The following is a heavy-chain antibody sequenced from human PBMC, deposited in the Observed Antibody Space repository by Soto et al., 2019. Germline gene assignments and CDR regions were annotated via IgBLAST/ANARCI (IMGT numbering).Heavy chain of an antibody. CDR3: AREPYCGGDCYSRARGRFDY. Sequence: ASVKVSCKASGGTFSSYAISWVRQAPGQGLEWMGGIIPIFGTANYAQKFQGRVTITADESTSTAYMELSSLRSEDTAVYYCAREPYCGGDCYSRARGRFDYWGQGTLVTVSS. CDR1: GGTFSSYA. V-gene: IGHV1-69*13. J-gene: IGHJ4*02. CDR2: IIPIFGTA. D-gene: IGHD2-21*02.